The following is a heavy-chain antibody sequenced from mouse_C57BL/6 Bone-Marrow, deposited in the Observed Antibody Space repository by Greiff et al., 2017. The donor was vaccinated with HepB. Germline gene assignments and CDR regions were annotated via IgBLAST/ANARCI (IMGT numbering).Heavy chain of an antibody. CDR1: GYSITSGYY. V-gene: IGHV3-6*01. CDR2: ISYDGSN. Sequence: DVKLQESGPGLVKPSQSLSLTCSVTGYSITSGYYWNWIRQFPGNKLEWMGYISYDGSNNYNPSLKNRISITRDTSKNQFFLKLNSVTTEDTATYYCATLGIYAMDYWGQGTSVTVSS. CDR3: ATLGIYAMDY. D-gene: IGHD4-1*01. J-gene: IGHJ4*01.